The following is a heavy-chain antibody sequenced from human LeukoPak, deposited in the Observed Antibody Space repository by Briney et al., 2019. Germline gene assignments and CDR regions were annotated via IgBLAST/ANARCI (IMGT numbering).Heavy chain of an antibody. CDR1: GFTFSSYS. Sequence: GGSLRLSCAASGFTFSSYSMNWVRQAPGKGLEGVAVISYDGSKKYYADSVKGRFTISRDNAKNTLYLQMNSLRAEDTAVYYCARVTDIVVVPAAIPVTDAFDIWGQGTMVTVSS. D-gene: IGHD2-2*02. J-gene: IGHJ3*02. V-gene: IGHV3-30*03. CDR3: ARVTDIVVVPAAIPVTDAFDI. CDR2: ISYDGSKK.